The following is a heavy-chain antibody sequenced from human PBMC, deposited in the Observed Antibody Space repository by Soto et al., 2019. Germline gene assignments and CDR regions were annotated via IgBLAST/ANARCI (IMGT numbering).Heavy chain of an antibody. CDR1: GGSISSGGYY. CDR2: IYYSGST. CDR3: ARERRYGHATYYYYGMDV. J-gene: IGHJ6*02. V-gene: IGHV4-31*03. Sequence: SETLSLTCTVSGGSISSGGYYWSWIRQHPGKGLEWIGYIYYSGSTYYNPSLKSRVTISVDTSKNQFSLKLSSVTAADTAVYYCARERRYGHATYYYYGMDVWGQGTTVTVSS. D-gene: IGHD4-17*01.